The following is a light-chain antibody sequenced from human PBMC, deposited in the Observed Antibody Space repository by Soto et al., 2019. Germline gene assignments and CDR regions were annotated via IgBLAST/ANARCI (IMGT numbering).Light chain of an antibody. V-gene: IGLV1-40*01. CDR1: SSNIGAGYD. Sequence: QSVLTQPPSVSGAPGQRVTISCTGSSSNIGAGYDVHWYQQLPGSAPKLLIYVNTNRPSGVPDRFSGSNSGASASLAITGLQAEDEADYYCQAYDYSLRAWVFGGGTQLTVL. CDR2: VNT. CDR3: QAYDYSLRAWV. J-gene: IGLJ3*02.